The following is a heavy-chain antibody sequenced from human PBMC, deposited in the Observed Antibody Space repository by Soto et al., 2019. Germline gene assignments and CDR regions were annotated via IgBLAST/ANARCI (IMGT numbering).Heavy chain of an antibody. CDR2: IRSKANSYAT. CDR1: GFTFSGSA. J-gene: IGHJ4*02. D-gene: IGHD3-3*01. CDR3: ARGVYDFSSGPPKRLDY. Sequence: PGGSLRLSCAASGFTFSGSAMHWVRQASGKGLEWVGRIRSKANSYATAYAVSLKGRFTISRDDSRNTAYLQMNSLKTEDTAVYYCARGVYDFSSGPPKRLDYWGQGTVVTVSS. V-gene: IGHV3-73*01.